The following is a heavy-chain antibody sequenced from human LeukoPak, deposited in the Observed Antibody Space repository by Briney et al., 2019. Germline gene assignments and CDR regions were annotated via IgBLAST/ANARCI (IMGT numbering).Heavy chain of an antibody. CDR1: GGSISSYY. D-gene: IGHD3-22*01. Sequence: SETLSLTCTVSGGSISSYYWSWIRQPPGKGLEWIGYIYYSGSTNYNPSLKSRVTISVDTSKNQFSLKLSSVTAADTAVYYCARDRSLYYYDSSGAPEVRGQGTLVTVSS. CDR2: IYYSGST. CDR3: ARDRSLYYYDSSGAPEV. J-gene: IGHJ4*02. V-gene: IGHV4-59*01.